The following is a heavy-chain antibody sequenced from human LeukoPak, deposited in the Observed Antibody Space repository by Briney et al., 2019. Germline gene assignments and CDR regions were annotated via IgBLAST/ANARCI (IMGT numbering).Heavy chain of an antibody. Sequence: SETLSLTCTVSGGSISSSSYYWGWIRQPPGKGLEWIGYIYYSGSTNYNPSLKSRVTISVDTSKNQFSLKLSSVTAADTAVYYCARDSGVGYWGQGTLVTVSS. CDR2: IYYSGST. J-gene: IGHJ4*02. CDR1: GGSISSSSYY. CDR3: ARDSGVGY. V-gene: IGHV4-61*01.